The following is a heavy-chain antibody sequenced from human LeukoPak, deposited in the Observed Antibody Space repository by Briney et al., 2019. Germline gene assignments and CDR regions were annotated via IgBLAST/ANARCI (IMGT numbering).Heavy chain of an antibody. Sequence: GGSLRLSCAASGFTFSGSAMHWVRQASGKGLEWVGRIRSKPNSYATAYAASVKGRFTISRDDSKNTAYLQMNSLKTEDTAVYYCTPREDTAMVAFDYWGQGTLVTVSS. CDR1: GFTFSGSA. CDR3: TPREDTAMVAFDY. D-gene: IGHD5-18*01. V-gene: IGHV3-73*01. CDR2: IRSKPNSYAT. J-gene: IGHJ4*02.